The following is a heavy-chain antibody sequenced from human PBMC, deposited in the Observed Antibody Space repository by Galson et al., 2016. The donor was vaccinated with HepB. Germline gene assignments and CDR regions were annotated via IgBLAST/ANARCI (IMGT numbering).Heavy chain of an antibody. CDR2: INPNSGGT. V-gene: IGHV1-2*02. Sequence: SVKVSCKASGYTFTAYYMHWVRQAPGQDLEWMGWINPNSGGTNFAQKFQGRVTMTRDTSITTAYMELGRLRSDDTAIYYCARDMGGLIAAAGTLDYWGQGTLLTVSS. D-gene: IGHD6-13*01. CDR1: GYTFTAYY. J-gene: IGHJ4*02. CDR3: ARDMGGLIAAAGTLDY.